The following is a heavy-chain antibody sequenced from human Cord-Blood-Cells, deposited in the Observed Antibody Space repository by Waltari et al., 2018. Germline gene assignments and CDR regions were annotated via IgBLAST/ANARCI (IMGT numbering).Heavy chain of an antibody. V-gene: IGHV1-8*01. CDR1: GYTFTSYD. Sequence: QVQLVQSGAEVKKPGASVKVSCKASGYTFTSYDINWVRQATGQGLEWMGWMNPNSSNRGYAEKYRDRVTMTRNTSISTAYMELSRLRSEDTAVYYCARWPIAAADYWGQGTLVTVSS. CDR3: ARWPIAAADY. D-gene: IGHD6-13*01. CDR2: MNPNSSNR. J-gene: IGHJ4*02.